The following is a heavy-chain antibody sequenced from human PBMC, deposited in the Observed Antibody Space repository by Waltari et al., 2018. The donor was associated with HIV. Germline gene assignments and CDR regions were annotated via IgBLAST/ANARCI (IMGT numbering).Heavy chain of an antibody. Sequence: QVQLQESGPGLVKPSQTLSLTCTVSGGPISRGSYYWSWIRQPAGKGLEWIGRIYTSGSTNYNPSLKSRVTISVDTSKNQFSLKLSSVTAADTAVYYCARGIAGTSFAPWGQGTLVTVSS. CDR1: GGPISRGSYY. D-gene: IGHD1-7*01. CDR3: ARGIAGTSFAP. J-gene: IGHJ5*02. CDR2: IYTSGST. V-gene: IGHV4-61*02.